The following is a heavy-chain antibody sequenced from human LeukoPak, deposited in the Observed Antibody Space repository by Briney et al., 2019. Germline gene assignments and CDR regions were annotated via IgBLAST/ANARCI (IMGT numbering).Heavy chain of an antibody. D-gene: IGHD3-22*01. CDR1: GFIFRTFG. CDR2: IRYDGNNK. J-gene: IGHJ3*01. V-gene: IGHV3-30*02. CDR3: AKDLGVYYDISGDDFDL. Sequence: PGGSLRLSYSASGFIFRTFGMNWVRQPPGKGLEWVALIRYDGNNKYYADSVKGRFTISRDNSRNTLFLQMNSLRDEDTAIYYCAKDLGVYYDISGDDFDLWGQGTMVTVSS.